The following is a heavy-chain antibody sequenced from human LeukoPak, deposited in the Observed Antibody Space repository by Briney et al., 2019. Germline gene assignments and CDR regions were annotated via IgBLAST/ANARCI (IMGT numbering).Heavy chain of an antibody. CDR1: GYTFTGYY. D-gene: IGHD3-3*01. CDR3: ARGGGDFWSGYYTSNWFDP. CDR2: MNPNSGNT. V-gene: IGHV1-8*02. Sequence: ASVKVSCKASGYTFTGYYIHWVRQATGQGLEWMGWMNPNSGNTGYAQKFQGRVTMTRNTSISTAYMELSSLRSEDTAVYYCARGGGDFWSGYYTSNWFDPWGQGTLVTVSS. J-gene: IGHJ5*02.